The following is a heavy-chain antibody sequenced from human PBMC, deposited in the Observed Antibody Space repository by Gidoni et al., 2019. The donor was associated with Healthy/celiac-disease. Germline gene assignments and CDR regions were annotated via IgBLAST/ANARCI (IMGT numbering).Heavy chain of an antibody. CDR2: IYSGGST. V-gene: IGHV3-66*01. D-gene: IGHD3-9*01. CDR1: GFTVSSNY. CDR3: ARDPSPYYDILTGYYYYYGMDV. Sequence: EVQLVESGGGLVQPGGSLRLSCAASGFTVSSNYMSWVRQAPGKGLEWVSVIYSGGSTYYADSVKGRFTISRDNSKNTLYLQMNSLRAEDTAVYYCARDPSPYYDILTGYYYYYGMDVWGQGTTVTVSS. J-gene: IGHJ6*02.